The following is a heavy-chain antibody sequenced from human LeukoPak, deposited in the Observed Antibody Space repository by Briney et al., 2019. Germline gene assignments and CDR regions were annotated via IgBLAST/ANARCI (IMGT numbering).Heavy chain of an antibody. Sequence: GGSLRLSCAASGFNYSSYTMNWVRQAPGMGLEWLSYIIASRDITYYADSVKGRFTISRDNAKNSLYLQMNSLRAEDTAVYYCVRGSLASGVVVYYYYYLDVWGKGTTVTVSS. D-gene: IGHD3-3*01. V-gene: IGHV3-48*01. CDR1: GFNYSSYT. CDR2: IIASRDIT. J-gene: IGHJ6*03. CDR3: VRGSLASGVVVYYYYYLDV.